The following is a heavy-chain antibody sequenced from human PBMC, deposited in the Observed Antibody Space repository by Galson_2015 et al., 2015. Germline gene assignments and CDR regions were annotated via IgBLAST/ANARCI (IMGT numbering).Heavy chain of an antibody. CDR1: GFTFGSYV. V-gene: IGHV3-23*01. CDR3: GKGGGSSANGEMPFDI. D-gene: IGHD2-2*01. CDR2: IIRSGGNT. Sequence: SLRLSCAASGFTFGSYVMSWVRQAPGKGLEWVSSIIRSGGNTYEADSVKGWFTITRDNSKNTQYLQMTSLSAEDTAVYYCGKGGGSSANGEMPFDIWGQGTVVTVSS. J-gene: IGHJ3*02.